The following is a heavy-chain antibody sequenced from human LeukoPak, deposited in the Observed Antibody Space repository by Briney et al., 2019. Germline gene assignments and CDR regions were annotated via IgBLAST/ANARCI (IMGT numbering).Heavy chain of an antibody. D-gene: IGHD5-12*01. V-gene: IGHV1-69*13. CDR2: IIPIFGTA. J-gene: IGHJ6*03. CDR1: GGTFSSYA. CDR3: ARARYSGYDNPLYYYYYYMDV. Sequence: GASVKVSCKASGGTFSSYAISWVRQAPGQGLEWMGGIIPIFGTANYAQKFQGRVTITADESTSTAYMELSSLRSEDTAVYYCARARYSGYDNPLYYYYYYMDVWGKGTTVTISS.